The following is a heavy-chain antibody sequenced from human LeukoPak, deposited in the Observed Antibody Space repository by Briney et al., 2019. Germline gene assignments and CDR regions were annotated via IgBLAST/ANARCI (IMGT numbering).Heavy chain of an antibody. CDR1: GFTFSSYG. CDR3: AKAPYYDILTGPDY. V-gene: IGHV3-30*02. D-gene: IGHD3-9*01. J-gene: IGHJ4*02. CDR2: IRYDGSNK. Sequence: PGGSLRLSCAASGFTFSSYGMHWVRQAPGKGLEWVAFIRYDGSNKYYADSVKGRFTISRDNSKNTLYLQMNSLRAEDTAVYYCAKAPYYDILTGPDYWGQGTLVTVSS.